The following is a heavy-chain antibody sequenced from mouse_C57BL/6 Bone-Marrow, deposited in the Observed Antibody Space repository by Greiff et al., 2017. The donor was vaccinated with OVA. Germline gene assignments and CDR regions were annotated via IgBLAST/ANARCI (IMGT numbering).Heavy chain of an antibody. CDR2: IDPSDSYT. CDR1: GYTFTSYW. CDR3: ACYLFAY. V-gene: IGHV1-50*01. Sequence: QVQLQQSGAELVKPGASVKLSCKASGYTFTSYWMQWVKQRPGQGLEWIGEIDPSDSYTNYNQKFKGKATLTVDTASSTAYMQISSLISEESAVYYCACYLFAYWGQGTLVTVSA. J-gene: IGHJ3*01.